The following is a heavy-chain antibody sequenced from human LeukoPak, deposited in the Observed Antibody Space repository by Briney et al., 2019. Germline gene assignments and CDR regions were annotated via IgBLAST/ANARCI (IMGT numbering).Heavy chain of an antibody. CDR1: GGSISSYY. Sequence: RESGPGLVKPSETLSLTCTVSGGSISSYYWSWIRQPPGKGLEWIGYIYYSGSTNYNPSLKSRVTISVDTSKNQFSLKLSSVTAADTAVYYCARAGEYYYDSSGYYIWGQGTLVTVSS. V-gene: IGHV4-59*01. D-gene: IGHD3-22*01. CDR2: IYYSGST. J-gene: IGHJ4*02. CDR3: ARAGEYYYDSSGYYI.